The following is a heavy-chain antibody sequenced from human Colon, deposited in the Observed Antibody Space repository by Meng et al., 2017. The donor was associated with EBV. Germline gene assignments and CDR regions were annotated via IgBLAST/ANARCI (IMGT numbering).Heavy chain of an antibody. CDR1: GYTFTSYA. D-gene: IGHD1-14*01. CDR3: ARNLGRRDLEPPTY. Sequence: VNRVQPGAEVKRPGASVKVSCRASGYTFTSYAITWVRQAPGQGLEWVGWISPYNGETHYVDKLQGRVTMTTDTSTSTAYLELTSLRSDDTAVYFCARNLGRRDLEPPTYWGQGTLVTVSS. V-gene: IGHV1-18*01. CDR2: ISPYNGET. J-gene: IGHJ4*02.